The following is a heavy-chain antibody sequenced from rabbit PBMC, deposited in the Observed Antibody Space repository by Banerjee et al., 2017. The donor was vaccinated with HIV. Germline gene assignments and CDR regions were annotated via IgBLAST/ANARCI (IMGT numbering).Heavy chain of an antibody. CDR1: GFSFSSYG. Sequence: QEPLEESGGDLVKPEGSLTLTCTASGFSFSSYGVSWVRQAPGKGLEWIGYITYGGSAYYASWVKGRFTISRDNAQNTVSLQLNSLTAADTATYFCLRRWHSTDLWGPGTLVTVS. J-gene: IGHJ4*01. V-gene: IGHV1S36*01. CDR2: ITYGGSA. CDR3: LRRWHSTDL. D-gene: IGHD7-1*01.